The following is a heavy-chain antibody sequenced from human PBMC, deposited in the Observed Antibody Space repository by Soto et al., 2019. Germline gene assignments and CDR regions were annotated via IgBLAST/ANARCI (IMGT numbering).Heavy chain of an antibody. CDR1: GFTFSSYS. Sequence: EVQLVESGGGLVKPGGSLRLSCAASGFTFSSYSMNWVRQAPGKGLEWVSSISSSSSYIYYADSVKGRFTISRDNAKNSLYLQMNSLRAEYTAVYYCARAPYDSSGYYDYWCQGTLVTVSS. V-gene: IGHV3-21*01. D-gene: IGHD3-22*01. J-gene: IGHJ4*02. CDR3: ARAPYDSSGYYDY. CDR2: ISSSSSYI.